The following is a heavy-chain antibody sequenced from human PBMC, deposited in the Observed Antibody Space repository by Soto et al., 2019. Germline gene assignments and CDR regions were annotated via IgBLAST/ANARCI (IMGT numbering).Heavy chain of an antibody. CDR3: ARDHRTGGMDV. CDR1: GGSISSGGYY. CDR2: IYYSGST. Sequence: TSETLSLTCTVSGGSISSGGYYWSWIRQHPGKGLEWTGYIYYSGSTYYNPSLKSRVTISVDTSKNQFSLKLSSVTAADTAVYYCARDHRTGGMDVWGQGTTVTVSS. V-gene: IGHV4-31*03. J-gene: IGHJ6*02.